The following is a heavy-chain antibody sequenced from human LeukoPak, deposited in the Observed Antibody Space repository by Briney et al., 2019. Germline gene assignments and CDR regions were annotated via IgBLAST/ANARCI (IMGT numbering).Heavy chain of an antibody. CDR3: ARVTDETGQ. D-gene: IGHD2-21*02. J-gene: IGHJ4*02. Sequence: ASVKVSCKASGYTFTAYYLQWVRQAPGQGLEWMGWINPDSGGTNYVQKFQGRVTMTRDTSISTAYMELSGLSSDDTAVYYCARVTDETGQWGQGTLVTVSS. V-gene: IGHV1-2*02. CDR2: INPDSGGT. CDR1: GYTFTAYY.